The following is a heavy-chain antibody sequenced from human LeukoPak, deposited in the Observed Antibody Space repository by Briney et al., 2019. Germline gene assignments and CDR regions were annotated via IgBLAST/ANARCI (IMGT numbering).Heavy chain of an antibody. CDR2: TYYRSKWYN. V-gene: IGHV6-1*01. D-gene: IGHD3-10*01. CDR1: VDSVSSNSAA. J-gene: IGHJ5*02. Sequence: SQTLSLTCAISVDSVSSNSAAWNWIRQSPSGGLEWLGRTYYRSKWYNDYAVSVKSRITINPDTSKNQLSLQLNSVTPEDTAIYYCTREASGSVMRSWGQGTLVTVSS. CDR3: TREASGSVMRS.